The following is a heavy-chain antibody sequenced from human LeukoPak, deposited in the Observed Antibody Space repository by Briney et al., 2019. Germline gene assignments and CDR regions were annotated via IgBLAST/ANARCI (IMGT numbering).Heavy chain of an antibody. Sequence: GGSLRLSCAASGFSFSVYSMNWVRQAPGRGLEWVSSISSRSYTDYADSVRGRFTISRDNAKNSLFLQMNSLRAEDTAVYYCASYGGFTSATLVDLLWGQGTLVTVSS. CDR3: ASYGGFTSATLVDLL. J-gene: IGHJ4*02. V-gene: IGHV3-69-1*01. CDR2: ISSRSYT. CDR1: GFSFSVYS. D-gene: IGHD4-23*01.